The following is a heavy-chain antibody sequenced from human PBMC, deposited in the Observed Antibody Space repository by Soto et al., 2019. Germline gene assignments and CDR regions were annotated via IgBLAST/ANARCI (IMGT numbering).Heavy chain of an antibody. CDR2: IYSGGTT. CDR3: ARSLSDFHHRT. CDR1: GFTVSNNY. Sequence: EVQLVESGGGLIQPGGSLRLSCAASGFTVSNNYMSWVRQAPGKGLEWVSVIYSGGTTYYADSVKGRFTISRDNSKNTLYLQMNSLRAEDTAVYYCARSLSDFHHRTWGHGTLVTVSS. V-gene: IGHV3-53*01. D-gene: IGHD3-3*01. J-gene: IGHJ5*01.